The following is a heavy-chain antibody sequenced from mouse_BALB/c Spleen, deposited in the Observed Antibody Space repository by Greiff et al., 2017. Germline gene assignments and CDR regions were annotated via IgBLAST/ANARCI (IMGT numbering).Heavy chain of an antibody. CDR3: ARRYYYGSSNYAMDY. CDR2: ILPGSGST. Sequence: QVHVMQSGAELMKPGASVKISCKATGYTFSSYWIEWVKQRPGHGLEWIGEILPGSGSTNYNEKFKGKATFTADTSSNTAYMQLSSLTSEDSAVYYCARRYYYGSSNYAMDYWGQGTSVTVSS. J-gene: IGHJ4*01. V-gene: IGHV1-9*01. D-gene: IGHD1-1*01. CDR1: GYTFSSYW.